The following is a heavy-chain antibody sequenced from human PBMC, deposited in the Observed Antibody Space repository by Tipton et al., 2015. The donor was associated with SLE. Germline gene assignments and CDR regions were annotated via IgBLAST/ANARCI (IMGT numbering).Heavy chain of an antibody. D-gene: IGHD4-17*01. Sequence: TLSLTCAVSGGPFNGFFWTWIRQPPGKGLEWIAEINYSGNTNYNPSLKSRVTISEDTSKQQFPLKLTSLTAADTAVYYCARHAGDYAYFDSWGQGILVTVSS. J-gene: IGHJ4*02. CDR3: ARHAGDYAYFDS. CDR1: GGPFNGFF. CDR2: INYSGNT. V-gene: IGHV4-34*01.